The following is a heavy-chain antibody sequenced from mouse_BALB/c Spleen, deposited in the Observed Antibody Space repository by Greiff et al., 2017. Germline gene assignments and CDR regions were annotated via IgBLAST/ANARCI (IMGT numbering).Heavy chain of an antibody. CDR3: ARDRGNDYDGYAMDY. V-gene: IGHV5-4*02. J-gene: IGHJ4*01. CDR1: GFTFSDYY. Sequence: EVQRVESGGGLVKPGGSLKLSCAASGFTFSDYYMYWVRQTPEKRLEWVATISDGGSYTYYPDSVKGRFTISRDNAKNNLYLQMSSLKSEDTAMYYCARDRGNDYDGYAMDYWGQGTSVTVSS. D-gene: IGHD2-4*01. CDR2: ISDGGSYT.